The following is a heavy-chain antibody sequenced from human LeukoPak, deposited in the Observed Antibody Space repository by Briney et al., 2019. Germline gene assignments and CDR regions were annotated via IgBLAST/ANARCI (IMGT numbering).Heavy chain of an antibody. D-gene: IGHD3-10*01. V-gene: IGHV3-7*01. CDR3: ARDSAACRGCAFDL. CDR2: IKQDGSDK. Sequence: GGSLRLSCAASGFTFSDYWMSWVRQAPGKGLEWVAYIKQDGSDKYYVDSVKGRFTISRDNAKNSLFLQMNSLRAEDTAVYYCARDSAACRGCAFDLWGQGTVVTVSS. J-gene: IGHJ3*01. CDR1: GFTFSDYW.